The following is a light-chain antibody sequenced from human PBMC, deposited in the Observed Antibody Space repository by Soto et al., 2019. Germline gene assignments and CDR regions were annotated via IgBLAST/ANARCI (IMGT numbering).Light chain of an antibody. Sequence: QSVLTQPPSASGSPGQSVTISCTGTSSDVGGYNFVSWYRQHPGKAPKLMIYEVTKRPSGVPDRFSGSKSGNTASLTVSGLQGEDEDDYYCTSYAGINIPVVFGGGTKLTVL. V-gene: IGLV2-8*01. CDR2: EVT. CDR1: SSDVGGYNF. J-gene: IGLJ2*01. CDR3: TSYAGINIPVV.